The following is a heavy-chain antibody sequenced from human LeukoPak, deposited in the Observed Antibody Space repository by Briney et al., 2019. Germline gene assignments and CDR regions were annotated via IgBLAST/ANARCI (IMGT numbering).Heavy chain of an antibody. D-gene: IGHD3-10*02. J-gene: IGHJ6*04. CDR2: ISWNSGSI. V-gene: IGHV3-9*01. CDR3: AELGITMIGGV. Sequence: GGSLRLSCAASGLSINNYDMSWVRQAPGKGLEWVSGISWNSGSIGYADSVKGRFTISRDNAKNSLYLQMNSLRAEDTAVYYCAELGITMIGGVWGKGTTVTISS. CDR1: GLSINNYD.